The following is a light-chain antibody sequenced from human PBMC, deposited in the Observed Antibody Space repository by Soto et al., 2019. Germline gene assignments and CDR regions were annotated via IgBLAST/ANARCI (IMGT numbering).Light chain of an antibody. V-gene: IGKV1-5*01. CDR3: QQYGSSPST. CDR1: QSFSNW. J-gene: IGKJ4*01. CDR2: DVS. Sequence: DIQMTQSPSTLSASLGERVTITCRASQSFSNWLAWYQQKPGKAPRLLIYDVSSLESGVPSRFSGSASGTEFILTISSLEPEDFAVYYCQQYGSSPSTFGGGTKVEIK.